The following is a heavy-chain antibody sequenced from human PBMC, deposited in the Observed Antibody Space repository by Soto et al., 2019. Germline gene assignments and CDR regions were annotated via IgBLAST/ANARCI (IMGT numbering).Heavy chain of an antibody. J-gene: IGHJ6*02. Sequence: GESLKISCRGSGYRFTSYWIAWVRQMPGIGLEWMGIVHPGDSDTRYSPSFQGQVTISVDKSISAAHLQWNSLKASDTAMYYCARHVGSGSYPYFYYGMDVWGQGTTVTVSS. D-gene: IGHD3-10*01. CDR2: VHPGDSDT. CDR3: ARHVGSGSYPYFYYGMDV. V-gene: IGHV5-51*01. CDR1: GYRFTSYW.